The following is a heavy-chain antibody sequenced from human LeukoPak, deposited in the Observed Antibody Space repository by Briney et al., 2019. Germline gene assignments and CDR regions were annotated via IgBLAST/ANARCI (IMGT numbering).Heavy chain of an antibody. CDR2: INPTGTRA. Sequence: VASVKVSCKASGYTFINNWMHWVRQAPGQGLEWVGLINPTGTRAPYAQKFQGRVTLTRDMSTTTDYMELSSLTSEDTAVYYCARDNSVGGIAWWFDPWGQGTLVTVYS. D-gene: IGHD3-10*01. CDR3: ARDNSVGGIAWWFDP. V-gene: IGHV1-46*01. J-gene: IGHJ5*02. CDR1: GYTFINNW.